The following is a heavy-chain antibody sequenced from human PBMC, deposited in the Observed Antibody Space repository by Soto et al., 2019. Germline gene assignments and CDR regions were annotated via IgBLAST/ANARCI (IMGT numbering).Heavy chain of an antibody. D-gene: IGHD2-21*02. Sequence: PGGSLRLPCAASGFTFSSYAISWVRQAPGKGLEWVSAISGSGGSTYYADSVKGRFTISRDNSKNTLYLQMNSLRAEDTAVYYWAKVRGSYIVVVTAIMGWFDPWGQGTLVTVSS. V-gene: IGHV3-23*01. CDR3: AKVRGSYIVVVTAIMGWFDP. J-gene: IGHJ5*02. CDR1: GFTFSSYA. CDR2: ISGSGGST.